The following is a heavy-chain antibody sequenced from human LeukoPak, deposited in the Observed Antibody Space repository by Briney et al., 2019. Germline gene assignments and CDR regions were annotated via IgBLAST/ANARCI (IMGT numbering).Heavy chain of an antibody. CDR3: AREAGTTLYWFDP. J-gene: IGHJ5*02. CDR1: GYTFTSYY. Sequence: ASVKVSCKASGYTFTSYYMRWVRQAPGQGLEWMGIINPSGGSTSYAQKFQGRVTITADKSTSTAYMELSSLRSEDTAVYYCAREAGTTLYWFDPWGQGTLVTVSS. V-gene: IGHV1-46*01. D-gene: IGHD1-1*01. CDR2: INPSGGST.